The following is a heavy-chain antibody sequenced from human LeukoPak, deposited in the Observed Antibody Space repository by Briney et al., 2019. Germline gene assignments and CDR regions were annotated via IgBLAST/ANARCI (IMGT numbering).Heavy chain of an antibody. V-gene: IGHV4-59*01. J-gene: IGHJ4*02. CDR1: GGSISSYY. D-gene: IGHD4-23*01. CDR2: IYYSGRT. CDR3: ARVQAYGGKGYFDY. Sequence: PSETLSLTFTVSGGSISSYYWSWIRQPPGKGLEWIGYIYYSGRTNYNPSLKSRVTISVDTYKTQFSLKLSSVTAAETAVYYCARVQAYGGKGYFDYWGQGTLVTVSS.